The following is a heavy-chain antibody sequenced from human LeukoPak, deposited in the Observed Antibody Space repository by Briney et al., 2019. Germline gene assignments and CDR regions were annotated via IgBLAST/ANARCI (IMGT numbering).Heavy chain of an antibody. D-gene: IGHD6-13*01. J-gene: IGHJ6*03. CDR2: IYTGGST. CDR3: ARVGYSYGPGIAAAGSLSYYYYYYMDV. Sequence: SETLSLTCTVSGGSISSYYWSWIRQPAGKGLEWIGRIYTGGSTNYNPSLKSRVTMSVDTSKNQFSLKLSSVTAADTAVYYCARVGYSYGPGIAAAGSLSYYYYYYMDVWGKGATVTVSS. V-gene: IGHV4-4*07. CDR1: GGSISSYY.